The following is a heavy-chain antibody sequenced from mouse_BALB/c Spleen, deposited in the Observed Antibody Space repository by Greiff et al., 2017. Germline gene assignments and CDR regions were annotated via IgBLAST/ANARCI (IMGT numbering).Heavy chain of an antibody. D-gene: IGHD2-4*01. J-gene: IGHJ3*01. V-gene: IGHV1S29*02. CDR3: ARNYDYDVLFAY. CDR2: IYPYNGGT. Sequence: EVKLQESGPELVKPGASVKISCKASGYTFTDYNMHWVKQSHGKSLEWIGYIYPYNGGTGYNQKFKSKATLTVDNSSSTAYMELRSLTSEDAAVYYCARNYDYDVLFAYWGQGTLVTVSA. CDR1: GYTFTDYN.